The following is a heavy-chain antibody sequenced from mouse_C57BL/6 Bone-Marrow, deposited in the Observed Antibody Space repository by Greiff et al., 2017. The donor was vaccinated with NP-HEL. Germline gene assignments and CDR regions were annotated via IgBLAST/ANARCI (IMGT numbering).Heavy chain of an antibody. CDR1: GFNIKDDY. CDR3: TIPIYYYGSSYGEY. Sequence: VQLKQSGAELVRPGASVKLSCTASGFNIKDDYMHWVKQTPEQGLEWIGWIDPENGDTEYASKFQGKATITADPSSNTAYLQLSSLTSADTAFYYCTIPIYYYGSSYGEYWGQGTTLTVSS. J-gene: IGHJ2*01. V-gene: IGHV14-4*01. D-gene: IGHD1-1*01. CDR2: IDPENGDT.